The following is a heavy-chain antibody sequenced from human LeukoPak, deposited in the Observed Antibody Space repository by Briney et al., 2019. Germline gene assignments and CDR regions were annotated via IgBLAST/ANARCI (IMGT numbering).Heavy chain of an antibody. CDR1: GYTFIDYY. D-gene: IGHD4-17*01. Sequence: ASVKVSCKASGYTFIDYYMEWVRQAPGQGLEWTTWINPSSGGTNYAQKFQGRVTMTRDMSTSTVYMELSSLRSEDTAVYCCARATVTPGAEYFQHWGQGTLVTVSS. V-gene: IGHV1-2*02. CDR2: INPSSGGT. CDR3: ARATVTPGAEYFQH. J-gene: IGHJ1*01.